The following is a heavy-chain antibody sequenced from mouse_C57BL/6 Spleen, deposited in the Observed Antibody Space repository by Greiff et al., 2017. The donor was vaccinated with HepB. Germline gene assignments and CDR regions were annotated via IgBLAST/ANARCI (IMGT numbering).Heavy chain of an antibody. V-gene: IGHV5-17*01. CDR1: GFTFSDYG. D-gene: IGHD2-3*01. J-gene: IGHJ3*01. CDR3: GRGGDGYYFLFAY. Sequence: EVHLVESGGGLVKPGGSLKLSCAASGFTFSDYGMHWVRQAPEKGLEWVAYISSGSSTIYYADTVKGRFTISRDNAKNTLFLQMTSMRSEDTAMYYCGRGGDGYYFLFAYWGQGTLVTVSA. CDR2: ISSGSSTI.